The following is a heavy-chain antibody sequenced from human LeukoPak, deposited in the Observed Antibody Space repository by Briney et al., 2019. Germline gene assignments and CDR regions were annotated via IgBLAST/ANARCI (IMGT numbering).Heavy chain of an antibody. CDR2: INHSGST. D-gene: IGHD1-7*01. V-gene: IGHV4-34*01. CDR3: ARVVNYRGDDY. J-gene: IGHJ4*02. CDR1: GGSFSGYY. Sequence: PSETLSLTCAVYGGSFSGYYWSWIRQPPGKGLEWIGEINHSGSTNYNPSLESRVTISVDTSKNRFSLKLSSVTAADTAVYYCARVVNYRGDDYWGQGTLVTVSS.